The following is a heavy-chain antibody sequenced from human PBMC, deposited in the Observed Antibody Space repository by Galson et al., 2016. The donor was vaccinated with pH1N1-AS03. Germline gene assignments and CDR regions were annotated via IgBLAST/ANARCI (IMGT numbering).Heavy chain of an antibody. J-gene: IGHJ3*02. Sequence: SLRLSCAASGFTFNTYGMSWVRQAPGKGLEWVSAISGSGGSTYYADSVKGRFTISRDNSKNTLYLQMNSLRAEDTAVYNCAKSSRYYDSSAYFSEAFDIWGQGTMVTVSS. CDR1: GFTFNTYG. D-gene: IGHD3-22*01. CDR3: AKSSRYYDSSAYFSEAFDI. V-gene: IGHV3-23*01. CDR2: ISGSGGST.